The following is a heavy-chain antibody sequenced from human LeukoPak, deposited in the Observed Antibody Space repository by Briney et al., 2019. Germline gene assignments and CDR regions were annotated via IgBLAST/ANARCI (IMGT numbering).Heavy chain of an antibody. CDR1: GGSISSSSYY. CDR2: IYYSGST. J-gene: IGHJ4*02. V-gene: IGHV4-39*07. CDR3: ARGHSIFGVVITIEPFDY. D-gene: IGHD3-3*02. Sequence: PSETLSLTCTVSGGSISSSSYYWGWIRQPPGKGLEWIGSIYYSGSTYYNPSLKSRVTISVDTSKNQFSLKLSSVTAADTAVYYCARGHSIFGVVITIEPFDYWGQGTLVTVSS.